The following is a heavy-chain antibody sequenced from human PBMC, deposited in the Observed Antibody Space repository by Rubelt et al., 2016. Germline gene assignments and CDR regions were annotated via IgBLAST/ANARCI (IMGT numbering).Heavy chain of an antibody. CDR3: ARDSDDFWSGYPRRYFDY. CDR1: GGSISSSSYY. CDR2: IYHSGST. J-gene: IGHJ4*02. Sequence: QLQLQESGPGLVKPSETLSLTCTVSGGSISSSSYYWGWIRQPPGKGLEWIGSIYHSGSTYYNPSLKSRFTISVDTSKNQFSLKLSSVTAADTAVYYCARDSDDFWSGYPRRYFDYWGQGTLVTVSS. V-gene: IGHV4-39*07. D-gene: IGHD3-3*01.